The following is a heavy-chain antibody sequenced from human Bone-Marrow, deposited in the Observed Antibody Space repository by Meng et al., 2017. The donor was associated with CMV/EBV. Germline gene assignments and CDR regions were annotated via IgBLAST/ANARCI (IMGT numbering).Heavy chain of an antibody. CDR3: ARDYYYDMDV. J-gene: IGHJ6*02. V-gene: IGHV1-2*02. CDR1: AYRFTGYY. CDR2: INPDSGDT. Sequence: ASAKVSCKDSAYRFTGYYLHWVRQDPGQGLEWMGWINPDSGDTNYAQKFQGRVTGIRDTSISTAYMELTRLTSDDTAVYYCARDYYYDMDVWGQGTTVTVSS.